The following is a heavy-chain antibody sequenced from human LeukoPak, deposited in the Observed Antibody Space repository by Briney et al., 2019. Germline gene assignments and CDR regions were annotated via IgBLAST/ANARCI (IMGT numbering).Heavy chain of an antibody. V-gene: IGHV1-18*01. CDR2: ISAYNGNT. J-gene: IGHJ4*02. Sequence: ASVKVSCKASGYTFTSYGISWVRQAPGQGLEWMGWISAYNGNTNYAQKLQGRVTMTTVTSTSTAYMELRSLRSDDTAVYYCARYYTAAGIRFFVYWGQGTLVTVSS. CDR3: ARYYTAAGIRFFVY. D-gene: IGHD6-13*01. CDR1: GYTFTSYG.